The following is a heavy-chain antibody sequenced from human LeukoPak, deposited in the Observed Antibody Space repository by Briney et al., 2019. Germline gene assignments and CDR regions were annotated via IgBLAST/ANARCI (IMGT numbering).Heavy chain of an antibody. Sequence: GASVKVSCKASGDSFSNYAISWVRQAPGQGLEWMGGIIPSFGTGNSAQNFQGRVTITADESTNTAYMELSSLRSEDTAVYYCATEASDYDSSGYHWGQGTLVTVSS. D-gene: IGHD3-22*01. CDR2: IIPSFGTG. CDR1: GDSFSNYA. V-gene: IGHV1-69*13. J-gene: IGHJ4*02. CDR3: ATEASDYDSSGYH.